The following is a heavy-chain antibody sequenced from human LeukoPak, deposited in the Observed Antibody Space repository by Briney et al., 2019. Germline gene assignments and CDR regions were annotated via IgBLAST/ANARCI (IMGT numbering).Heavy chain of an antibody. Sequence: SETLSLTCTVSGGSISSYYWSWIRQPPGKGLEWIGYIYYSGSTNYNPSLKSRVTISVDTSKNQFSLKLSSVTAADTAVYYCARVVKSRYSSSWPYYYYMDVWGKGTTVTVSS. D-gene: IGHD6-13*01. J-gene: IGHJ6*03. CDR1: GGSISSYY. V-gene: IGHV4-59*01. CDR2: IYYSGST. CDR3: ARVVKSRYSSSWPYYYYMDV.